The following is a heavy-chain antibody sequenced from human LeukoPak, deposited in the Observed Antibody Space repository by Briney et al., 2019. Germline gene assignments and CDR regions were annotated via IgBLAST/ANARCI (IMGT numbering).Heavy chain of an antibody. CDR3: ARHKAGNGWDLDY. Sequence: GESLKISCKGSGYTFTSYWIGWVRQMPGKGLESMGFIYPSDSDTRYSPSFEGQVTISADKSISTAYLQWNSLKASDTAMYYCARHKAGNGWDLDYWGQETLVTVSS. CDR1: GYTFTSYW. CDR2: IYPSDSDT. V-gene: IGHV5-51*01. J-gene: IGHJ4*02. D-gene: IGHD6-19*01.